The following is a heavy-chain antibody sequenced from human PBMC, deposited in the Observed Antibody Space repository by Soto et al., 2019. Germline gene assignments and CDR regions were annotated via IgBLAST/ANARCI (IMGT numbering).Heavy chain of an antibody. CDR1: GVTICSYS. V-gene: IGHV3-48*01. Sequence: GGALRLSCGASGVTICSYSMNWVRQAPGKGLEWVSYISSSSSTIYYADSVKGRFTISRDNAKNSLYLQMNSLRAEDTAVYYCARNYDILTGYHNFDYWGQGTLVTVS. CDR3: ARNYDILTGYHNFDY. D-gene: IGHD3-9*01. J-gene: IGHJ4*02. CDR2: ISSSSSTI.